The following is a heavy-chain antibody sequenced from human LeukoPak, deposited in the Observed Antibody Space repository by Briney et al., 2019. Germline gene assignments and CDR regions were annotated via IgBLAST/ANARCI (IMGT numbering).Heavy chain of an antibody. CDR1: GYSISSGYY. V-gene: IGHV4-61*01. Sequence: SETLSLTCTVSGYSISSGYYWGWIRQPPGRGLEWIGSIHYSESTSYNSSLKSRVTISVDTSKNQFSLKLNSVTPADTAVYYCARQVYSSSWSYYFDYWGQGILVTVSS. D-gene: IGHD6-13*01. J-gene: IGHJ4*02. CDR2: IHYSEST. CDR3: ARQVYSSSWSYYFDY.